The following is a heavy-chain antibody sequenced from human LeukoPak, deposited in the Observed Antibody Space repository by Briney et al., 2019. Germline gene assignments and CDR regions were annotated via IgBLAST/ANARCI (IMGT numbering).Heavy chain of an antibody. CDR1: GYTFTGYY. CDR3: ATLYTAIRNWFDP. CDR2: INPNGGGT. D-gene: IGHD5-18*01. V-gene: IGHV1-2*02. Sequence: ASVKVSCKASGYTFTGYYMLWVRQAPGQGLEWMGWINPNGGGTNYAQKFQGRVTMTRDTSISTAYMELSRLRSDDTAVYYCATLYTAIRNWFDPWGQGTLVTVSS. J-gene: IGHJ5*02.